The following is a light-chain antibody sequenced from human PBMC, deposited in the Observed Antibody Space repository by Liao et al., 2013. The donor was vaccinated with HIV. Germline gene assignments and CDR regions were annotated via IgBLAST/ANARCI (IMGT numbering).Light chain of an antibody. Sequence: SYEVTQPPSVSVSLGQTARITCSGDKLGDKYVCWYQQKPGQSPVLVIYQDTERPSGIPERFSGSNSGNAATLTISRIEAGDEADYYCHVWDITSGHVFGTGTKVTAL. J-gene: IGLJ1*01. V-gene: IGLV3-1*01. CDR2: QDT. CDR1: KLGDKY. CDR3: HVWDITSGHV.